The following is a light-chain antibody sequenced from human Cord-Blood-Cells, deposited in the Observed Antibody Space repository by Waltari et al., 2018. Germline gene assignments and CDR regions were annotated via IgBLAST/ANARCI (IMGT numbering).Light chain of an antibody. CDR2: DAS. V-gene: IGKV3-11*01. Sequence: EIVLTPSPATLPLAPGQRATLSCRASQSVSSYLAWYQQKPGQAPRLLIYDASNRATGIPARFSGSGSGTDFTLTISSLEPEDFAVYYCQQERTFGQGTKLEIK. CDR1: QSVSSY. J-gene: IGKJ2*01. CDR3: QQERT.